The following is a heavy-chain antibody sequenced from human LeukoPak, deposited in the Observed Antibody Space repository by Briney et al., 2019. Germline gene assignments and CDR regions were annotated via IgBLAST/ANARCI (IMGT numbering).Heavy chain of an antibody. V-gene: IGHV4-31*03. D-gene: IGHD6-13*01. CDR3: ARTPSRTLIAAAGTDFDF. CDR2: IYYSGST. J-gene: IGHJ4*02. Sequence: SQTLSLTCTVSGGSISSGGNYWSWIRQHPGKGLEWIGYIYYSGSTYYNPSLKSRVTISVETSKNQFSLKLSSVTAADTAVYYCARTPSRTLIAAAGTDFDFWGQGTLVTVSS. CDR1: GGSISSGGNY.